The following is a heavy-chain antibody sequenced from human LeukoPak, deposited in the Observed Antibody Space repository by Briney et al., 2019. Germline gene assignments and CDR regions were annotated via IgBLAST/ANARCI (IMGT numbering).Heavy chain of an antibody. CDR1: GNTFTAYY. D-gene: IGHD6-6*01. Sequence: ASVKVSCKASGNTFTAYYMSWVREAPGQGLEWMGWINPNSGGTNYAQKFQGRVTMTRDTSISTAYMELSRLRSDDTAVYYCAVNIAARLSFDYWGQGTLVTVSS. CDR3: AVNIAARLSFDY. V-gene: IGHV1-2*02. CDR2: INPNSGGT. J-gene: IGHJ4*02.